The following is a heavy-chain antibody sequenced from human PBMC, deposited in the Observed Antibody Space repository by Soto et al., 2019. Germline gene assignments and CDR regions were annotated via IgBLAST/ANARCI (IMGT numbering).Heavy chain of an antibody. D-gene: IGHD5-12*01. CDR2: IFSSGST. CDR3: AREGSYSAYNFAHGIQLWSFDF. Sequence: SETLSRTCTVSGGSINTFYWSLVRQPAGKGLEWIGRIFSSGSTSFNPSLESRVAMSVDTSKNHFSLNLSSVTAADMAVYYCAREGSYSAYNFAHGIQLWSFDFWGEGALVTVS. J-gene: IGHJ4*02. V-gene: IGHV4-4*07. CDR1: GGSINTFY.